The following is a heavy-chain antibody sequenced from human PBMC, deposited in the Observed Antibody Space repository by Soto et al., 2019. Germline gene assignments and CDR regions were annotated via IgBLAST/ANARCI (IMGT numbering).Heavy chain of an antibody. D-gene: IGHD2-15*01. V-gene: IGHV3-23*01. Sequence: VQMLESGGGLVQPGGSLRLSCAASGFIFSDYAMSWVRQAPGKGLEWVAGMGGANGDTYYAESVRGRFAIFRDNSKSTLFLQLNSLRAEDTAVYFCAKDGVDHNSVWDPFDIWGQGTLVTASS. J-gene: IGHJ3*02. CDR1: GFIFSDYA. CDR2: MGGANGDT. CDR3: AKDGVDHNSVWDPFDI.